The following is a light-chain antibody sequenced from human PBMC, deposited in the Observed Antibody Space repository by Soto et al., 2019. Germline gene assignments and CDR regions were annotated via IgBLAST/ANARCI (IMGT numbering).Light chain of an antibody. CDR1: QTISSY. J-gene: IGKJ3*01. CDR2: STS. Sequence: DIQMTQSPSSLSASVGDRVTITCRASQTISSYLTWYQQKPGKAPKLLIYSTSSLQSGVPSRFSGSGSGTDFTLTISSLQPEEFATYYCQQSYSAPLTFGPGTRVDLK. V-gene: IGKV1-39*01. CDR3: QQSYSAPLT.